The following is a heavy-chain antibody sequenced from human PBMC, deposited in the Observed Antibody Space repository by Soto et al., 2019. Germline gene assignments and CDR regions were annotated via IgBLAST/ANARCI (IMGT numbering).Heavy chain of an antibody. V-gene: IGHV1-18*01. CDR1: GYIFSSFG. CDR2: ISAYNGNT. Sequence: ASVKVSCKASGYIFSSFGIIWVRQAPGQGLEWMGWISAYNGNTNYAQKLQGRVTMTTDTSTSTAYMELRSLRSDDTAVYYCAREIPLMVRGVKHYGMDVWGQGTTVTVSS. J-gene: IGHJ6*02. D-gene: IGHD3-10*01. CDR3: AREIPLMVRGVKHYGMDV.